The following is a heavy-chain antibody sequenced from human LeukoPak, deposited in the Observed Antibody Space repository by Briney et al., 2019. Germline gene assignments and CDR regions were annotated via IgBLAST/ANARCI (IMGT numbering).Heavy chain of an antibody. D-gene: IGHD3-10*01. J-gene: IGHJ6*03. V-gene: IGHV1-2*02. CDR2: INPNSGGT. Sequence: ASVKVSCKASGYTFTGYHMHWVRQAPGQGLEWMGWINPNSGGTNYAQKFQGRVTMTRDTSISTAYMELSRLRSDDTAVYYCARDGLERFGESHYYYYMDVWGKGTTVTVSS. CDR1: GYTFTGYH. CDR3: ARDGLERFGESHYYYYMDV.